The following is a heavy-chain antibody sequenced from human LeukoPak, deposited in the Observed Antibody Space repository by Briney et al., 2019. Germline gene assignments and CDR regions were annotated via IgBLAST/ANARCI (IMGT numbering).Heavy chain of an antibody. D-gene: IGHD4-17*01. CDR1: GYTFTGYY. CDR2: INPNSGGT. V-gene: IGHV1-2*02. CDR3: YGDYLGYNYYYGMDV. Sequence: GASVKVSCKASGYTFTGYYMHWVRQAPGQGLEWMGWINPNSGGTNYAQKFQGRVTMTRDTSISTAYMELSRLRSDDTAVYYCYGDYLGYNYYYGMDVWGQGITVTVSS. J-gene: IGHJ6*02.